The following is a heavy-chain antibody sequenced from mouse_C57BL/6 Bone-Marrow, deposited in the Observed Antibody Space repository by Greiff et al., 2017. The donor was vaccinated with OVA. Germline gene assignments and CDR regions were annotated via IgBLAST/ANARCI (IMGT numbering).Heavy chain of an antibody. CDR2: ISDGGSYT. D-gene: IGHD2-4*01. Sequence: DVMLVESGGGLVKPGGSLKLSCAASGFTFSSYAMSWVRQTPEKRLEWVATISDGGSYTYYPDNVKGRFTISRDNAKNNLYLQMSHLKSEDTAMYYCARAGYYDYDGAWFAYWGQGTLVTVSA. J-gene: IGHJ3*01. CDR3: ARAGYYDYDGAWFAY. V-gene: IGHV5-4*03. CDR1: GFTFSSYA.